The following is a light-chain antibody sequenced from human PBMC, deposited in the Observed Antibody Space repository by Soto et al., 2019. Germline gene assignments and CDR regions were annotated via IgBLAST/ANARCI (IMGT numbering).Light chain of an antibody. CDR2: AAS. Sequence: ELVLTQSPGTLSLSQGEKATLSCRASQTVGSPYLAWYQQKPGRAHRLLIYAASSRATGIPDRFSGSGSATDFTLTISSLETEDFALDNWQHDGTSPPLYIFGQGTTLEIK. CDR3: QHDGTSPPLYI. V-gene: IGKV3-20*01. CDR1: QTVGSPY. J-gene: IGKJ2*01.